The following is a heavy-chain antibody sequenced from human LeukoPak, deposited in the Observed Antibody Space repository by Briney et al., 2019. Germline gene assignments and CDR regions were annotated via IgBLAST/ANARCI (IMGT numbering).Heavy chain of an antibody. V-gene: IGHV3-74*01. D-gene: IGHD3-22*01. CDR2: TNRDDSDT. CDR1: GFTFSGYW. J-gene: IGHJ4*02. CDR3: ARSANYFDTSGQDY. Sequence: PGRSLILSCAASGFTFSGYWMHWVRQAPGKGLVWVSRTNRDDSDTSYADSVKGRFTISRDKAKSTLYLQMNSLRLEDTAVYYCARSANYFDTSGQDYWGQGTLVTVSS.